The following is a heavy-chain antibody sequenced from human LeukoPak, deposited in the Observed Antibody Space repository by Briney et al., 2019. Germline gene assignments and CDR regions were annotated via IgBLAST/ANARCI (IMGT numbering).Heavy chain of an antibody. V-gene: IGHV3-21*01. CDR1: GFTFSSYS. J-gene: IGHJ6*03. CDR2: ISSSSSYI. Sequence: AGGSLRLSCAASGFTFSSYSMSWVRQAPGKGLEWVSSISSSSSYIYYADSVKGRFTISRDNAKNSLYLQMNGLRAEDTAVYYCARVSTHYYYMDVWGKGTTVTVSS. CDR3: ARVSTHYYYMDV. D-gene: IGHD2-2*01.